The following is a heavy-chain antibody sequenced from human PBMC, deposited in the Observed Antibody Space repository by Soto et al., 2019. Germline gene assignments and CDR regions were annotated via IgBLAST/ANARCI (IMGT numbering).Heavy chain of an antibody. CDR3: AKGGRDYNDSRPPPLDY. Sequence: GGSLRLSCAASGFTFSSYGMSWVRQAPGKGLEWVSGISGSGGGTYYADSVKGRFTISRDNSGNALHLQMNSLKAEDTAVYYCAKGGRDYNDSRPPPLDYWGQGTLVTVSS. V-gene: IGHV3-23*01. CDR1: GFTFSSYG. J-gene: IGHJ4*02. D-gene: IGHD3-22*01. CDR2: ISGSGGGT.